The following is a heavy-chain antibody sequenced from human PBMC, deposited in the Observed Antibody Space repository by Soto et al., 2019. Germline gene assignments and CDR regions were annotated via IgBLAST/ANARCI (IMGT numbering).Heavy chain of an antibody. CDR1: GDTFSFYT. J-gene: IGHJ4*02. CDR2: INPIVSMS. Sequence: QVQLVQSGTEVKKPGSSVKVSCKASGDTFSFYTINWVRQAPGLGLEWVGRINPIVSMSNYAQKFQGRVTMTGDKSKNTAYMELRSLRSDDTAMYFCAERYGAGYRAFDYWGQGALVIVSS. D-gene: IGHD3-10*01. V-gene: IGHV1-69*02. CDR3: AERYGAGYRAFDY.